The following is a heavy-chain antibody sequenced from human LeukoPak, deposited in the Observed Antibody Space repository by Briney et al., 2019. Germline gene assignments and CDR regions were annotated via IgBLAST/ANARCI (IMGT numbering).Heavy chain of an antibody. V-gene: IGHV3-53*01. J-gene: IGHJ4*02. CDR1: GFTFISYG. D-gene: IGHD4/OR15-4a*01. CDR3: ARRAGAYSHPYDY. Sequence: GTLRLSCAASGFTFISYGMSWVRQAPGKGLEGVSFIYSDNTHYSDSVKGRFTISRDNSKNTLYLQMNSLRAEDTAVYSCARRAGAYSHPYDYWGQGTLVTVSS. CDR2: IYSDNT.